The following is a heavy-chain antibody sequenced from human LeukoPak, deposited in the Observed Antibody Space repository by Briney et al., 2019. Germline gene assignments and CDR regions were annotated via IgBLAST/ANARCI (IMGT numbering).Heavy chain of an antibody. J-gene: IGHJ5*02. CDR1: GYTFTSHD. CDR3: ARGSWTRTWFDP. Sequence: ASVKVSCKASGYTFTSHDINWVRQATGQGLEWMGWMNPNSGNTGYAQKFQGRVTMTRNTSISTAYMELSSLRSEDTAVYYCARGSWTRTWFDPWGQGTLVTVSS. D-gene: IGHD1-1*01. V-gene: IGHV1-8*01. CDR2: MNPNSGNT.